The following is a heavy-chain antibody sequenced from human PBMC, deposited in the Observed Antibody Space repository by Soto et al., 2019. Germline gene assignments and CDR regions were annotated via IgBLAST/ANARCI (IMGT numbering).Heavy chain of an antibody. CDR3: ARGVGRSGSIYYFDY. CDR2: IIPIFGTA. CDR1: GGTFSSYA. V-gene: IGHV1-69*13. D-gene: IGHD3-3*01. Sequence: SVKVSCKASGGTFSSYAISWVRQAPGQGVEWMGGIIPIFGTANYAQKFQGRVAITADESTSTAYMELSSLRSEDTAVYYCARGVGRSGSIYYFDYWGQGTLVTVSS. J-gene: IGHJ4*02.